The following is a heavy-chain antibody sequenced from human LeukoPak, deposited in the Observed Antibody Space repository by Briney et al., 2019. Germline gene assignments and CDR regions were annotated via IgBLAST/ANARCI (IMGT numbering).Heavy chain of an antibody. CDR2: ISSSSSTI. J-gene: IGHJ4*02. V-gene: IGHV3-48*01. D-gene: IGHD6-6*01. CDR1: GFTFSTYS. CDR3: AGGASEYSSSGDFAC. Sequence: PEGSLRLSCAASGFTFSTYSMNWVRQAPGKGLEWVSYISSSSSTIYYADSVKGRFTISRDNAKNSLYLQMNSLSADDTAVYYCAGGASEYSSSGDFACWGQGTLVTVSS.